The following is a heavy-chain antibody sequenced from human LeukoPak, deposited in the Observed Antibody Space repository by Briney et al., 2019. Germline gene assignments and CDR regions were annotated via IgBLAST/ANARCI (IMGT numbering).Heavy chain of an antibody. V-gene: IGHV3-23*01. CDR3: AKESGGYYDSSGYKPFEY. J-gene: IGHJ4*02. CDR2: ISGSGGST. D-gene: IGHD3-22*01. CDR1: GFTFSSYA. Sequence: PGGSLRLSCAASGFTFSSYAMSWVRQAPGKGLEWVSAISGSGGSTYYADSVKGRFTISRDNSKNTLYLQMNSLRAEDTAVYYCAKESGGYYDSSGYKPFEYWGQGTLVTVSS.